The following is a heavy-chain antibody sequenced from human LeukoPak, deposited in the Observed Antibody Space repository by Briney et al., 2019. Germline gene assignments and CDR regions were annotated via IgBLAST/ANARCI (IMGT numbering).Heavy chain of an antibody. CDR3: ARHLLSSSGYYFDY. D-gene: IGHD6-6*01. V-gene: IGHV4-39*01. J-gene: IGHJ4*02. CDR1: GGSISSTSYF. CDR2: IYYSGST. Sequence: SETLSLTYTVSGGSISSTSYFWGWIRQPPGKGLEWIGIIYYSGSTSYNPSLKSRVTISLHTSKNQFSLKLSSVTAADTAVYYCARHLLSSSGYYFDYWGQGTLVTVSS.